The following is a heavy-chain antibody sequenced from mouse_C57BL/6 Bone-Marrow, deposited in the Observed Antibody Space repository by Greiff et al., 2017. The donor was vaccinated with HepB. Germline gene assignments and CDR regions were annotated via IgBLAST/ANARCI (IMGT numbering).Heavy chain of an antibody. D-gene: IGHD2-4*01. V-gene: IGHV1-80*01. Sequence: QVQLQQSGAELVKPGASVKISCKASGYAFSSYWMNWVKQRPGKGLEWIGQIYPGDGDTNYNGKFKGKATLTADKSSSTAYMQLSSLTSEDSAVYFCARDEITTLFDYWGQGTTLTVSS. CDR2: IYPGDGDT. CDR1: GYAFSSYW. CDR3: ARDEITTLFDY. J-gene: IGHJ2*01.